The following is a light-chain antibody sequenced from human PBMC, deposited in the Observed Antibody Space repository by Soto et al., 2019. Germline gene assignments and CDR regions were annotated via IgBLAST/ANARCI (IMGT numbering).Light chain of an antibody. CDR3: QQYRTSPPTWT. Sequence: IVLTHSPSTLSLSPVERATLACRAIQSVSSYLAWYQQKPGQAPRLLIYDASNRATGIPARFSGSGSGTDFTLTISRLEPEDFAVYYCQQYRTSPPTWTFGQGTKVDIK. J-gene: IGKJ1*01. CDR2: DAS. CDR1: QSVSSY. V-gene: IGKV3-11*01.